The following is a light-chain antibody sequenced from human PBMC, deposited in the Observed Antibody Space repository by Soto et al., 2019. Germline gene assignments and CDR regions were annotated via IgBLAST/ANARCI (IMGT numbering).Light chain of an antibody. CDR3: QHYNSYPEA. V-gene: IGKV1-5*03. Sequence: DIQMTQSPSTLSGSVGYRFSITCRASQTISSWLAWYQQKPGKAPKLLIYKASTLKSGVPSRLRGSGYGTEFTLTISSMQTDDFATYYCQHYNSYPEAFGHGTKVDIK. J-gene: IGKJ1*01. CDR2: KAS. CDR1: QTISSW.